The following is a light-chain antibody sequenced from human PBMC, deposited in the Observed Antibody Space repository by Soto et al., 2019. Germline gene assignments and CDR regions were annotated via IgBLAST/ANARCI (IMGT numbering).Light chain of an antibody. V-gene: IGKV3-20*01. CDR1: QSISSDH. J-gene: IGKJ1*01. CDR2: GAS. CDR3: QQYGSSPPT. Sequence: EIVLTQSPGILSLSPGERATLACRASQSISSDHLAWYQQRPGQSPRLLIYGASSRATGTPDRFSGSGSGTDFTLTINRLEPEDFALYYCQQYGSSPPTFGQGTKVDIK.